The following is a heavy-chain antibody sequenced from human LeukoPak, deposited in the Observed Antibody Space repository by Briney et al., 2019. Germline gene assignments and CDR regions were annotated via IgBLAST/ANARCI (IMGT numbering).Heavy chain of an antibody. Sequence: SGGSLRLSCAASGFAFSTYAMHWVRQAPGKGLEWVSFIRSDGSNKYYADSVKGRFTISRDNSKNTLYLQMNSLRAEDTAVYNCARGADLDYWGQGTLVTVSS. CDR2: IRSDGSNK. J-gene: IGHJ4*02. CDR1: GFAFSTYA. CDR3: ARGADLDY. D-gene: IGHD3-10*01. V-gene: IGHV3-30*02.